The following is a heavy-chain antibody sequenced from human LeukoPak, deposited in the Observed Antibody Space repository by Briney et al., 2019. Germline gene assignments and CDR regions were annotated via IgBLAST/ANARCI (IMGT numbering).Heavy chain of an antibody. D-gene: IGHD4-23*01. CDR1: GGSISSGGYY. V-gene: IGHV4-61*02. CDR3: ARRGADYGGNSVIDY. CDR2: IYTSGRT. J-gene: IGHJ4*02. Sequence: SETLSLTCTVSGGSISSGGYYWTWIRQPAGKGLEWIGRIYTSGRTNYSPSLKSRVTISIDTSMNQFSLEMRSVTAADTAMYYCARRGADYGGNSVIDYWGQGTLVTVSS.